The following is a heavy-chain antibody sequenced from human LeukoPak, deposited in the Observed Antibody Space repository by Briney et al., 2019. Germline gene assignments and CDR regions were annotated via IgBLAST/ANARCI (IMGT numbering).Heavy chain of an antibody. V-gene: IGHV3-7*01. CDR3: ASDTGDGYYYFDY. CDR2: IKQDGSEK. J-gene: IGHJ4*02. D-gene: IGHD5-24*01. Sequence: GGSLRLSCAASGFTFSSYWMSWVRQAPGKGLEWVANIKQDGSEKYYVDSVKGRFTISRDNAKNSLYLQMNSLRAEDTAVYYCASDTGDGYYYFDYWGQGTLVTVSS. CDR1: GFTFSSYW.